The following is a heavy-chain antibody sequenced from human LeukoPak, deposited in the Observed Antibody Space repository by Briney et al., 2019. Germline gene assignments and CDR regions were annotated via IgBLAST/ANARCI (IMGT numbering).Heavy chain of an antibody. CDR3: ARDEDYYDSSGYYRY. Sequence: GGSLRLPCAASGFTFSSYAMSWVRQAPGKGLEWVSYISSSSSTIYYADSVKGRFTISRDNAKNSLYLQMNSLGAEDTAVYYCARDEDYYDSSGYYRYWGQGTLVTVSS. CDR2: ISSSSSTI. V-gene: IGHV3-48*04. D-gene: IGHD3-22*01. J-gene: IGHJ4*02. CDR1: GFTFSSYA.